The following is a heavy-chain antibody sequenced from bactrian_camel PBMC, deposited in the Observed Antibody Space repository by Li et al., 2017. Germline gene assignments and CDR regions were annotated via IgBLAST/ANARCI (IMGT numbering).Heavy chain of an antibody. CDR2: TYSDGTRT. J-gene: IGHJ4*01. Sequence: QLVESGGGLVQPGGSLRLSCAASGFTFSNFGMSWVRQTPEKGLEWVANTYSDGTRTFYTDSVRGRFTISRDNAKNTVYLQLNSLKTEDMGMYYCAKDVGGAPYDWGEGTQVTVS. CDR3: AKDVGGAPYD. CDR1: GFTFSNFG. D-gene: IGHD1*01. V-gene: IGHV3S10*01.